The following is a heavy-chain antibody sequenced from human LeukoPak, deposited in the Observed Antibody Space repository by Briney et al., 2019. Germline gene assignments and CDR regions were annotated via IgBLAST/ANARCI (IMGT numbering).Heavy chain of an antibody. CDR1: GGSISSSNW. CDR2: IYHSGST. V-gene: IGHV4-4*02. Sequence: SETLSLTCAVSGGSISSSNWWSWVRQPPGKGLEWIGEIYHSGSTNYNPSLKSRVTISVDTSKNQFSLKLSSVTAADTAVYYCARDEMATEDSWFDPWGQGTLVTVSS. J-gene: IGHJ5*02. D-gene: IGHD5-24*01. CDR3: ARDEMATEDSWFDP.